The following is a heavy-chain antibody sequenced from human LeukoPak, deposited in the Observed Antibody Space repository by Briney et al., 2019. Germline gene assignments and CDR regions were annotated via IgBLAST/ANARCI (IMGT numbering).Heavy chain of an antibody. Sequence: PSETLSLTGTVSGGSVSTYYWSWIRQPAGKGLEFIGRFFASGTSGTANYNPSLKNRVTMSLDTSKNQFSLKLTSVTAADTAVYYCARDLGGYSDGSYYYYMDVWGKGTTVTVSS. J-gene: IGHJ6*03. CDR2: FFASGTSGTA. CDR3: ARDLGGYSDGSYYYYMDV. CDR1: GGSVSTYY. V-gene: IGHV4-4*07. D-gene: IGHD5-18*01.